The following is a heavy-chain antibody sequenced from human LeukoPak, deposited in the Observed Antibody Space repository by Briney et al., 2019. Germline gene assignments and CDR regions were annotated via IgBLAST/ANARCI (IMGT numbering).Heavy chain of an antibody. J-gene: IGHJ4*02. D-gene: IGHD1-26*01. V-gene: IGHV4-59*01. CDR2: IFYSGST. CDR3: ARAMGAWYYFDY. CDR1: GGSISSYY. Sequence: SETLSLTCTVSGGSISSYYWSWIRQPPGKGLEWVGYIFYSGSTNYNPSLKSRVTISVDTSKNQFSLKLSSVTAADTAVYYCARAMGAWYYFDYWGQGALVTVSS.